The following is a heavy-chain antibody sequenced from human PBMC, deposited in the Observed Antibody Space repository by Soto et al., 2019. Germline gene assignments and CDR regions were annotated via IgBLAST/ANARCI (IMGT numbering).Heavy chain of an antibody. J-gene: IGHJ5*02. V-gene: IGHV4-39*01. D-gene: IGHD3-10*01. CDR1: GASISSSSYY. Sequence: PSETLSLTCPVSGASISSSSYYWGWIRHPPGKGLEWIGSIYYSGSPYYHPSLKSRVTISVDTSKNQFSLKLSSVTAADTAVYYCARSLSMVRGAGRNWFDPWGQGNLVTVS. CDR3: ARSLSMVRGAGRNWFDP. CDR2: IYYSGSP.